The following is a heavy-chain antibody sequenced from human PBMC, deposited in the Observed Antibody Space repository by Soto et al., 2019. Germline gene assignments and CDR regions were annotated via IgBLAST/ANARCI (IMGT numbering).Heavy chain of an antibody. V-gene: IGHV3-30*18. CDR1: GFRFSGYG. J-gene: IGHJ6*02. CDR2: ISYDGSNK. CDR3: AKGDFGVVIIQTPGYYYGMDV. D-gene: IGHD3-3*01. Sequence: LRLSCAASGFRFSGYGMHWVRQAPGKGLEWVAVISYDGSNKYYADPVKGRFTISRDNSKNTLYLQMNSLRAEDTAVYYCAKGDFGVVIIQTPGYYYGMDVWGQGTTVTVSS.